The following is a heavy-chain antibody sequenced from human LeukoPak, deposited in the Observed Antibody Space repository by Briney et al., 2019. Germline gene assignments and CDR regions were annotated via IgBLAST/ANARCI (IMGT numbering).Heavy chain of an antibody. J-gene: IGHJ4*02. CDR2: ISNSGGYT. CDR1: GFTFGDDY. Sequence: GGSLRLSCAVSGFTFGDDYMSWIRQAPGQGLEWVSYISNSGGYTNYADSVAGRFTISRDNAENSLYLQMNSLSAEDTAVYYCARSRGAGPGAYFDYWGQGTLVTVTS. D-gene: IGHD6-19*01. V-gene: IGHV3-11*03. CDR3: ARSRGAGPGAYFDY.